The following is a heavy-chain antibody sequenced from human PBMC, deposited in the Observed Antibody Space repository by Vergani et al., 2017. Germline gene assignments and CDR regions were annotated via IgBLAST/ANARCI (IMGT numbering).Heavy chain of an antibody. CDR3: ARLPYDFWDKSTGFDP. Sequence: VQLVQSGAEVKKPGSSVKVSCKASGGTFSSYAISWVRQAPGQGLEWMGGIIPIFGTANYAQKFQGRVTITADESTSTAYMELSSLRSEDTAVYYCARLPYDFWDKSTGFDPWGQGTLVTVSS. D-gene: IGHD3-3*01. V-gene: IGHV1-69*01. CDR1: GGTFSSYA. CDR2: IIPIFGTA. J-gene: IGHJ5*02.